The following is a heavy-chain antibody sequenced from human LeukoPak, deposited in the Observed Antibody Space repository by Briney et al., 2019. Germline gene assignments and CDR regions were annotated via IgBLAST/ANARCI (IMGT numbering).Heavy chain of an antibody. V-gene: IGHV3-21*01. CDR2: ISSSGTYT. J-gene: IGHJ6*02. Sequence: GGSLRLSCAASGFTFISYSRNWVRQAPGKGLEWFSSISSSGTYTHYADSVKGRFTISRDNARNSLYLQMNSLRADDTAVYYCARYDTYYCYNMDVWGQGTTVTVSS. D-gene: IGHD3-9*01. CDR3: ARYDTYYCYNMDV. CDR1: GFTFISYS.